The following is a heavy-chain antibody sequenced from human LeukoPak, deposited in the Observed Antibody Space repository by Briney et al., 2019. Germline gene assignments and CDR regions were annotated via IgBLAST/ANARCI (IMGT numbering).Heavy chain of an antibody. Sequence: GGSLRLSCAASGFTFSSYSMNWVRQAPGKGLEWVSSISSSSYIYYADSVKGRFTISRDNAKNSLYLQMNSLRAEDTAVYYCARQVLGGSGFDYWGQGTLVTVSS. J-gene: IGHJ4*02. CDR2: ISSSSYI. CDR3: ARQVLGGSGFDY. V-gene: IGHV3-21*01. CDR1: GFTFSSYS. D-gene: IGHD3-10*01.